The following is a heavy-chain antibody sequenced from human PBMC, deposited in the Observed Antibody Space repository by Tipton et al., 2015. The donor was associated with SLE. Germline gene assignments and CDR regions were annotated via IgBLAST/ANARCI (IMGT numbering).Heavy chain of an antibody. CDR1: GGSISSYY. CDR3: ARGAYDWGGCLVDS. CDR2: VHYNGNN. D-gene: IGHD7-27*01. Sequence: TLSLTCTVSGGSISSYYWSWIRQPPGKGLEWIGYVHYNGNNHNNPSLKSRLTISLDRSKNQFSLNLRSVTATDAAVYYCARGAYDWGGCLVDSWGQGTLVSVSS. J-gene: IGHJ5*01. V-gene: IGHV4-59*01.